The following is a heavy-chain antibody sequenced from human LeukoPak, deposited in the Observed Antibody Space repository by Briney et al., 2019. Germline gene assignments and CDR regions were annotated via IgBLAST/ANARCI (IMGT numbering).Heavy chain of an antibody. V-gene: IGHV3-30*18. CDR2: ISYDGSNK. CDR3: AKIVARAAVAGYFDY. Sequence: PGGSLRLSCAASGFTFSSYGMHWVRQAPGKGLEWVAVISYDGSNKYYADSVKGRFTISRDNSKNTLYLQMNSLRAEDTAVYYCAKIVARAAVAGYFDYWGQGTLVTVSS. CDR1: GFTFSSYG. D-gene: IGHD6-19*01. J-gene: IGHJ4*02.